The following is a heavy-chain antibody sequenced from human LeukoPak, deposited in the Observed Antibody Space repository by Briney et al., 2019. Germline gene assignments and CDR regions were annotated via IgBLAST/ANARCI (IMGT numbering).Heavy chain of an antibody. J-gene: IGHJ4*02. Sequence: GGSLRLSCAASGFTFSSYGMGWVRQAPGKGLEWVSTITGNSGNTYYADSVKGRFTISRDNSKNTLYLQVNSLRAEDTAVYYCAKMVRLFFYSWGQGTLVTVSS. CDR3: AKMVRLFFYS. CDR1: GFTFSSYG. D-gene: IGHD2-8*01. CDR2: ITGNSGNT. V-gene: IGHV3-23*01.